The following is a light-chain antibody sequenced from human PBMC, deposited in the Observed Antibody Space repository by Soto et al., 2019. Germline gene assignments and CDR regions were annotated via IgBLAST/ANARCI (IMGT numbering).Light chain of an antibody. CDR2: EDN. J-gene: IGLJ2*01. V-gene: IGLV6-57*04. CDR1: SGSIASNY. CDR3: QSYDSSNHAVV. Sequence: NFMLTQPHSVSESPGKTVTISCTRSSGSIASNYMQWYQQRPGSAPTTVIYEDNQRPSGVPDRFSGSIDSSSNSASLTISGLKTEDEADYYCQSYDSSNHAVVFGGGTKLTVL.